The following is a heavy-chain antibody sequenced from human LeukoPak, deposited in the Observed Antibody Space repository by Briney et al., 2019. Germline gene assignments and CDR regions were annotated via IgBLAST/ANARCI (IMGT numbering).Heavy chain of an antibody. Sequence: ASVKVSCKASGGTFSSYAISWVRQAPGQRLEWMGWINAGNGNTKYSQKSQGRVTITRDTSASTAYMEPSSLRSEDTAVYYCARDQRFELLWFGELLSWGQGTLVTVSS. CDR1: GGTFSSYA. J-gene: IGHJ4*02. D-gene: IGHD3-10*01. CDR3: ARDQRFELLWFGELLS. V-gene: IGHV1-3*01. CDR2: INAGNGNT.